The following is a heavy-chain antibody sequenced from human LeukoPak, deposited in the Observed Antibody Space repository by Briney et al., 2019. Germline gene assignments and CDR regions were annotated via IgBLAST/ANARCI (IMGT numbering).Heavy chain of an antibody. V-gene: IGHV1-69*06. Sequence: SVKVSCKASGGTFSSYAISWVRQAPGQGLEWMGGIIPIFGTANYAQKFQGRVTITADKSTSTPYMELSSLRSEDTAVYYCARDNSVRDEAWWFNPWGQGTLVTVSS. CDR2: IIPIFGTA. D-gene: IGHD5-24*01. CDR1: GGTFSSYA. J-gene: IGHJ5*02. CDR3: ARDNSVRDEAWWFNP.